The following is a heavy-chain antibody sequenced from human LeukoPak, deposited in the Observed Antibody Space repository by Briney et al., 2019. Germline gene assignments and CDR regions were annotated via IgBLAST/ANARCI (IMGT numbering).Heavy chain of an antibody. CDR2: IYHSGST. J-gene: IGHJ5*02. CDR1: GYSISSGYY. D-gene: IGHD1-26*01. V-gene: IGHV4-38-2*02. Sequence: PSETLSLTCTVSGYSISSGYYWGWIRQPPGKGLEWIGSIYHSGSTYYNPSLKSRVTISVDTSKNQFSLKLSSVTAADTAVYYCARDMRVGATTYWFDPWGQGTLVTVSS. CDR3: ARDMRVGATTYWFDP.